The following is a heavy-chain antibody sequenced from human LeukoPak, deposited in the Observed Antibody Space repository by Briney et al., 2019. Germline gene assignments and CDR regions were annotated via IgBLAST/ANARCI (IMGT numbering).Heavy chain of an antibody. CDR3: AKASRGNYYGGYFDY. CDR1: GFTFSSYA. J-gene: IGHJ4*02. D-gene: IGHD1-26*01. Sequence: GGSLRLSCAASGFTFSSYAMSWVRQAPGKGLEWVSAISGSGGSTYYADSVKGRFTISRDNSKNTLYLQMNSLRAEDTAVYYCAKASRGNYYGGYFDYWGQGTLVTVSS. V-gene: IGHV3-23*01. CDR2: ISGSGGST.